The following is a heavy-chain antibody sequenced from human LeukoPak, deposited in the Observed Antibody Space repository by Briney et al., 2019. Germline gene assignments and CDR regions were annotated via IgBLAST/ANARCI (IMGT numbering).Heavy chain of an antibody. J-gene: IGHJ4*02. CDR2: ISGSGGST. D-gene: IGHD6-19*01. V-gene: IGHV3-23*01. CDR1: GFTFSSYA. CDR3: ARDKYSSGWYLVY. Sequence: GGSLRLSCAASGFTFSSYAMSWVRQAPGKGLEWVSAISGSGGSTYYADSVKGRFTISRDNSKNTLYLQMNSLRAEDTAVYYCARDKYSSGWYLVYWGQGTLVTVSS.